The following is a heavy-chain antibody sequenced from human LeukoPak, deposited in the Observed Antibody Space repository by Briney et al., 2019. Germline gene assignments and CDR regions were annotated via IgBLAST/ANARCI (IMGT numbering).Heavy chain of an antibody. CDR1: GFTFSSYG. J-gene: IGHJ6*03. CDR3: AREDYYYYYYMDV. Sequence: GGTLRLSCAASGFTFSSYGMSWVRQAPGKGLVWVSRINSDGSSTSYADSVKGRFTISRDNAKNTLYLQMNSLRAEDTAVYYCAREDYYYYYYMDVWGKGTTVTVSS. V-gene: IGHV3-74*01. CDR2: INSDGSST.